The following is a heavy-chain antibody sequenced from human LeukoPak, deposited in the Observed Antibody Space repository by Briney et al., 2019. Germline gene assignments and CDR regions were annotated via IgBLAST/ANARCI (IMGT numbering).Heavy chain of an antibody. CDR1: GGTFSSYA. D-gene: IGHD3-10*01. CDR3: ARAVHGSGSYYNSYYYYYMDV. Sequence: SVKVSCKASGGTFSSYAISWVRQAPGQGLEWMGGIIPIFGTANYAQKFQGRVTITTDESTSTAYMELSSLRPEDTAVYYCARAVHGSGSYYNSYYYYYMDVWGKGTTVTVSS. J-gene: IGHJ6*03. V-gene: IGHV1-69*05. CDR2: IIPIFGTA.